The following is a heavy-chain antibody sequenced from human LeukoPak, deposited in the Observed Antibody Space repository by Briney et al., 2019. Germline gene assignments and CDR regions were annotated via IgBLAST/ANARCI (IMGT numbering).Heavy chain of an antibody. CDR3: ARNFYDSSGYPLGLFDY. J-gene: IGHJ4*02. Sequence: SVTVFCKASGGTFSSYAISWVRQAPGQGLEWMGGIIPIFGTANYAQKFQGRVTITADESTSTADMELSSLRSEDTAVYYCARNFYDSSGYPLGLFDYWGQGTLVTVSS. V-gene: IGHV1-69*13. CDR2: IIPIFGTA. CDR1: GGTFSSYA. D-gene: IGHD3-22*01.